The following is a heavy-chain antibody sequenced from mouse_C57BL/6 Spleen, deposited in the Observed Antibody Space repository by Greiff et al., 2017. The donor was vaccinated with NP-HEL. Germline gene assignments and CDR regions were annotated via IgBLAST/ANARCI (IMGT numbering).Heavy chain of an antibody. CDR2: ISSGGDYI. CDR3: TRAPFYYYGSSGWYFEV. J-gene: IGHJ1*03. CDR1: GFTFSSYA. D-gene: IGHD1-1*01. V-gene: IGHV5-9-1*02. Sequence: EVQGVESGEGLVKPGGSLKLSCAASGFTFSSYAMSWVRQTPEKRLAWVAYISSGGDYIYYADTVKGRFTISRDNARNTLYLQMSSLKSEDTAMYYCTRAPFYYYGSSGWYFEVWGTGTTVTVSS.